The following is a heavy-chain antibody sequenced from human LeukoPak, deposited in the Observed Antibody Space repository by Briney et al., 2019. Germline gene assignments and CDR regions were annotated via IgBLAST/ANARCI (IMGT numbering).Heavy chain of an antibody. CDR1: GFTFSSYS. D-gene: IGHD5-18*01. CDR3: ARDSRGYSYGWGGAGSSYYMDV. V-gene: IGHV3-48*04. CDR2: ISSSGSTI. J-gene: IGHJ6*03. Sequence: GGSLRLSCAASGFTFSSYSMNWVRQAPGKGLEWVSYISSSGSTIYYADSVKGRFTISRDNAKNSLYLQMNSLRAEDTAVYYCARDSRGYSYGWGGAGSSYYMDVWGKGTTVTVSS.